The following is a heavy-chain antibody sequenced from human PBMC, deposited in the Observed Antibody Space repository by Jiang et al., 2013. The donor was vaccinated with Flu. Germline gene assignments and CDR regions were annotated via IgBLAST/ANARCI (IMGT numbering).Heavy chain of an antibody. CDR1: SASISSSHYY. V-gene: IGHV4-39*07. CDR3: AWTGYSSGRYRYVFDS. D-gene: IGHD6-19*01. J-gene: IGHJ4*02. CDR2: VYYIGST. Sequence: GPGLVKPSETLSLTCTVSSASISSSHYYWGWIRQPPGKGLEWIGIVYYIGSTSYNSSLKSRVAMSVDTSKNQISLKLSSVTAADTAVYYCAWTGYSSGRYRYVFDSWGQGTLITVSS.